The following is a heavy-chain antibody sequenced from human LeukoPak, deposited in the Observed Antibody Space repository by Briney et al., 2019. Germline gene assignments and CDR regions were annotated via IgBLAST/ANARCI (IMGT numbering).Heavy chain of an antibody. D-gene: IGHD2-15*01. Sequence: GGSLRLSCAVSGFTFTDTYMTWIRQAPGKGLESLSYISPSGTDISYADSVKGRFTISRDNAKNSLYLQMNSLRAEDTAVYYCARAYCSGGSCYGLDYWGQGTLVTVSS. CDR1: GFTFTDTY. V-gene: IGHV3-11*01. CDR2: ISPSGTDI. CDR3: ARAYCSGGSCYGLDY. J-gene: IGHJ4*02.